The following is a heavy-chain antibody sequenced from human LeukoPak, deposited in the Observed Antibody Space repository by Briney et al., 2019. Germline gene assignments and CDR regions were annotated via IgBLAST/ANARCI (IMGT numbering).Heavy chain of an antibody. CDR3: ACEILTGQNWGFDY. Sequence: GASVKVSCKASGYTFTNYGISWVRQAPGQGLEWMGWISAYNGDTNYAQNLQDRVTMTTDTSTSTAYMELRSLRSDDTAVYYCACEILTGQNWGFDYWGQGTLVTVSS. J-gene: IGHJ4*02. V-gene: IGHV1-18*01. CDR2: ISAYNGDT. CDR1: GYTFTNYG. D-gene: IGHD3-9*01.